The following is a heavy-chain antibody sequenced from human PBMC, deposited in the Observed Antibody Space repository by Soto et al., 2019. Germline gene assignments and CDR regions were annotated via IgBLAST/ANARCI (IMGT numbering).Heavy chain of an antibody. J-gene: IGHJ4*02. Sequence: SVKVSCKASGGTFSSYAISWVRQAPGQGLEWMGGIIPIFGTANYAQKFQGRVTITADESTSTAYMELSSLRSEDTAVYYCACRLYDILTGHFDYWGQGTLVTVSS. V-gene: IGHV1-69*13. D-gene: IGHD3-9*01. CDR1: GGTFSSYA. CDR3: ACRLYDILTGHFDY. CDR2: IIPIFGTA.